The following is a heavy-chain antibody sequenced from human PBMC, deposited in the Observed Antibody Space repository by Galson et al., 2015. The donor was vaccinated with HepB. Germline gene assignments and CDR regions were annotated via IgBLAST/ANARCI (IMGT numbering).Heavy chain of an antibody. CDR2: IDPSDSYT. CDR3: ARHTSNYVVPEDAFDI. CDR1: GYSFTSYW. Sequence: QSGAEVKKPGESLRISCKGSGYSFTSYWISWVRQMPGKGLEWMGRIDPSDSYTNYSPSFQGHVTISADKSISTAYLQWSSLKASDTAMYYCARHTSNYVVPEDAFDIWGQGTMVTVSS. J-gene: IGHJ3*02. V-gene: IGHV5-10-1*01. D-gene: IGHD4-11*01.